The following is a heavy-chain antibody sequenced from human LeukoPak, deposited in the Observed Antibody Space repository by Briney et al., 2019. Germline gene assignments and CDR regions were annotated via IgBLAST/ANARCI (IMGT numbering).Heavy chain of an antibody. V-gene: IGHV1-8*01. CDR1: GYTFTSYD. J-gene: IGHJ6*02. Sequence: ASVKVSCKASGYTFTSYDINWVRQATGQGLEWMGWMNPNSGNTGYAQKFQGRVTMTRNTSISTAYMELCSLRSEDTAVYYCARELGYGSGSYYIISHSYYYYYYGMDVWGQGTTVTVSS. D-gene: IGHD3-10*01. CDR2: MNPNSGNT. CDR3: ARELGYGSGSYYIISHSYYYYYYGMDV.